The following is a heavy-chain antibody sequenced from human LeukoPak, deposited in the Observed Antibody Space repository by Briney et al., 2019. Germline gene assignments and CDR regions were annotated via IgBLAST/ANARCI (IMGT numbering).Heavy chain of an antibody. CDR1: GFSFSSYA. CDR2: IPSDGTKT. J-gene: IGHJ4*02. V-gene: IGHV3-30-3*01. CDR3: AKGSAAGRPYYFDY. Sequence: GGSLRLSCAASGFSFSSYAMHWVRQAPGKGLEWVAAIPSDGTKTYYADSVKGRFTISRDNSKNTLYLQMNSLRAEDTAVYYCAKGSAAGRPYYFDYWGQGTLVTVSS. D-gene: IGHD6-25*01.